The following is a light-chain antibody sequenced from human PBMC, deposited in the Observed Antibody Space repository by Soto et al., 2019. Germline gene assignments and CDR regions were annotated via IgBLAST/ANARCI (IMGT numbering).Light chain of an antibody. CDR1: QSVSSSY. CDR3: QQYGSSPGT. CDR2: GAS. Sequence: TQSPGTLSLSPGERATLSCRASQSVSSSYLAWYQQKPGQAPRLLIYGASSRATGITDRFSGSGSGTDFTLTISRLEPEDFAVYYCQQYGSSPGTFGQGTKV. V-gene: IGKV3-20*01. J-gene: IGKJ1*01.